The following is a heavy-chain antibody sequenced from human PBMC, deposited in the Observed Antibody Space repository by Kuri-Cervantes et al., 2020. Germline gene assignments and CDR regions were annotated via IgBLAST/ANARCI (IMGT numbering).Heavy chain of an antibody. J-gene: IGHJ4*02. CDR1: GFTFDDYG. V-gene: IGHV3-20*04. Sequence: GESLKISCAASGFTFDDYGMSWVRQAPGKGLEWVSGINWNGGSTGYADSVKGRFTISRDNAKNSLYLQMNSLRGDDTALYYCVRDVIYSSSFHGFDNWGLGTLVTVSS. CDR3: VRDVIYSSSFHGFDN. D-gene: IGHD6-6*01. CDR2: INWNGGST.